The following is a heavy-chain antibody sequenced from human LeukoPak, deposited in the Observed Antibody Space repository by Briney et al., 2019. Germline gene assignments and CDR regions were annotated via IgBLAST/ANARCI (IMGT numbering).Heavy chain of an antibody. Sequence: SETLSLTCTVSGGSISSYYWSWIRQPPGKGLEWIGYIYYSGSTNYNPSLKSRVTISVDTSKNQFSLKLSSVTAADTAVYYCARGQDPVAVPYYCMDVWGKGTTVTVS. CDR2: IYYSGST. CDR1: GGSISSYY. V-gene: IGHV4-59*01. CDR3: ARGQDPVAVPYYCMDV. J-gene: IGHJ6*03. D-gene: IGHD2-15*01.